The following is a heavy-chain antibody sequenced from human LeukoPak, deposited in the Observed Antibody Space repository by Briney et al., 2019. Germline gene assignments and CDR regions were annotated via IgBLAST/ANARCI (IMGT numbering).Heavy chain of an antibody. J-gene: IGHJ4*02. CDR3: TQLGGDY. V-gene: IGHV3-15*01. Sequence: GGSLRLSCAASGLVFNNVWMNWVRQAPGKGLEWVGRIKRKSDGGTTDYAAPVKGRFTISRDDLKHILYLQMTSLKTEDTAVYYCTQLGGDYWGQGTRVAVSS. D-gene: IGHD7-27*01. CDR1: GLVFNNVW. CDR2: IKRKSDGGTT.